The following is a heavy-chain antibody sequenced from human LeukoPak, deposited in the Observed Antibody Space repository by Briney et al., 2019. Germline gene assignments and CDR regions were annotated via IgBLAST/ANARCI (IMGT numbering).Heavy chain of an antibody. V-gene: IGHV3-48*01. CDR3: ARQQLSDYYYYGMDV. J-gene: IGHJ6*02. CDR1: GFTFTIFG. CDR2: IDARSGIT. Sequence: GGSLRLSCAASGFTFTIFGLNWVRQAPGKGPEWVSYIDARSGITYYADSVQGRFTLSRDNARESVFLQMDSLRVDDTAVYYCARQQLSDYYYYGMDVWGQGTTVTVSS. D-gene: IGHD6-13*01.